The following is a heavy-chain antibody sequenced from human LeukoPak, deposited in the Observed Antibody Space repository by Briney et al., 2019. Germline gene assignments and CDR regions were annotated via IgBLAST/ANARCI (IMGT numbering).Heavy chain of an antibody. CDR1: GFTFSSYA. D-gene: IGHD1-14*01. CDR3: ARVRTGDFDY. J-gene: IGHJ4*02. Sequence: GGSLRLSCAASGFTFSSYAMHWVRQAPGKGLEWVAVISYDGSNKYYADSVKGRFTISRDNSKNTLYLQMNSLRAEDTAVYYCARVRTGDFDYWGQGTLVTVSS. V-gene: IGHV3-30-3*01. CDR2: ISYDGSNK.